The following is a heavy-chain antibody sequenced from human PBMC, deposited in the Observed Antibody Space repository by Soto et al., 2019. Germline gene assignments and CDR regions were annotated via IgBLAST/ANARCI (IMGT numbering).Heavy chain of an antibody. Sequence: SQTLSLTCAISGDSVSSNSAAWNWIRQSPSRGLEWLGRTYYRSKWYNDYAVSVKSRITVNPDTSKNQFSLQLNSVTPEDTAVYYCASARSTWGSTWYFDYWAQRTPVTVSS. CDR3: ASARSTWGSTWYFDY. V-gene: IGHV6-1*01. CDR1: GDSVSSNSAA. CDR2: TYYRSKWYN. D-gene: IGHD6-13*01. J-gene: IGHJ4*02.